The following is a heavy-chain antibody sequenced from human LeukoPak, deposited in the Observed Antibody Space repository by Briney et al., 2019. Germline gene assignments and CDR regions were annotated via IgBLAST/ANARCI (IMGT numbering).Heavy chain of an antibody. J-gene: IGHJ4*02. Sequence: GGSPRLSCAASGFTFSSYNMNWVRQAPGKGLEWVSSISSSSSYIYYTDSVKGRFTISRDNAKNSLYLQMNSLRAGDTAVYYCARVTLTGYYAFDYWGQGTLVTVSS. V-gene: IGHV3-21*01. D-gene: IGHD3-9*01. CDR3: ARVTLTGYYAFDY. CDR2: ISSSSSYI. CDR1: GFTFSSYN.